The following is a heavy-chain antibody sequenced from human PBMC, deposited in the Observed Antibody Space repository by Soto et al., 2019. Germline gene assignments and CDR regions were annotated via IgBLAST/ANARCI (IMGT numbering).Heavy chain of an antibody. D-gene: IGHD6-19*01. CDR1: GFPFTTSG. Sequence: EVQLLESGGGLVQPGGSLRLSCAASGFPFTTSGFLWVRQPPGEGLEWVSAIGPNPVNTNYRDSVKGRFTISRDNSRNTVFLQMSALRAEDTALYYCTTARHCSADACPAAEWGQGTLNTVSS. CDR2: IGPNPVNT. V-gene: IGHV3-23*01. J-gene: IGHJ4*02. CDR3: TTARHCSADACPAAE.